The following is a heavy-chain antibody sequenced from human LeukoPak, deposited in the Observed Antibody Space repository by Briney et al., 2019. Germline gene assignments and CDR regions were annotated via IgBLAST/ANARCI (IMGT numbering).Heavy chain of an antibody. CDR1: GYTFTTYG. CDR2: ISTDNGDT. Sequence: ASVKVSCKSSGYTFTTYGITWVRQAPGQGLEWMGWISTDNGDTNYAQKLQGRVTMTTDTSTSTAYMELRSLRSDDTAAYYCAREGLGELTLDYWGQGTLVTVSS. J-gene: IGHJ4*02. V-gene: IGHV1-18*01. CDR3: AREGLGELTLDY. D-gene: IGHD3-16*01.